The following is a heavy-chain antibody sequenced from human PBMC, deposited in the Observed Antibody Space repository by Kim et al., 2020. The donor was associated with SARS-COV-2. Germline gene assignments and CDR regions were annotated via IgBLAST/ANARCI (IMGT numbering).Heavy chain of an antibody. V-gene: IGHV3-7*03. D-gene: IGHD3-10*01. J-gene: IGHJ4*02. CDR1: GFTFSSYW. CDR3: ARDLRKRGSCHYFDY. Sequence: GGSLRLSCAASGFTFSSYWMSWVRQAPGKGLEWVANIKQDGSEKYYVDSVKGRITISRDNAKNSLYLQMNSLRAEDTAVYYCARDLRKRGSCHYFDYWGQGTLVTVSS. CDR2: IKQDGSEK.